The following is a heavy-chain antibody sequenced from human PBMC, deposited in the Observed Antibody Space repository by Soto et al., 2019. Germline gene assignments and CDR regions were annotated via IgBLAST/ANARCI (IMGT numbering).Heavy chain of an antibody. D-gene: IGHD5-18*01. CDR3: ARGPIGDAAMVTNYFDY. Sequence: QVQLVESGGGVVQPGRSLRLSCAASGFTFSNYAIHWVRQAPGKGLEWVAVLSYDGNNIHYADSVKGRFTVSRDNSNNTMFLRMKSLRAADTAMYYCARGPIGDAAMVTNYFDYWGQGTLVTVSS. V-gene: IGHV3-30-3*01. J-gene: IGHJ4*02. CDR1: GFTFSNYA. CDR2: LSYDGNNI.